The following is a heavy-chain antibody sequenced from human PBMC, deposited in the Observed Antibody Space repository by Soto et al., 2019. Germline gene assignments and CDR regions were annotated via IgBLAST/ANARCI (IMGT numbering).Heavy chain of an antibody. CDR1: GFTFSRYA. D-gene: IGHD6-19*01. J-gene: IGHJ6*02. Sequence: GGSLRLSCAASGFTFSRYAMSWVRQAPGKGLEWVSAISGSGGSTYYADSVKGRFTISRDNSKNTLYLQMNSLRAEDTAVYYCAKGVAVAGYYYSYGMDVWGQGTTVTVSS. CDR3: AKGVAVAGYYYSYGMDV. CDR2: ISGSGGST. V-gene: IGHV3-23*01.